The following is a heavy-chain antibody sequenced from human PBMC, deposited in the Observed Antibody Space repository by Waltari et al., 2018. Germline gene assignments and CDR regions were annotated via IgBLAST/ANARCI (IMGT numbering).Heavy chain of an antibody. CDR2: IVPVFGTA. Sequence: QVQLVQSGAEVKKPGSSVQVSCKASGGTFSSYAISWVRQAPGQGLGWIGGIVPVFGTANYAQKFQGRVTITADESTSTAYMELSSLRSEDTAVYYCARLIVGAADAFYIWGQGTMVTVSS. D-gene: IGHD1-26*01. CDR3: ARLIVGAADAFYI. CDR1: GGTFSSYA. V-gene: IGHV1-69*01. J-gene: IGHJ3*02.